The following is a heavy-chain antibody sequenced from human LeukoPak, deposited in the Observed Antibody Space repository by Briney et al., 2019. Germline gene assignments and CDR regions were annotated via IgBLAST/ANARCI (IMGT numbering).Heavy chain of an antibody. D-gene: IGHD6-25*01. J-gene: IGHJ1*01. Sequence: TPSETLSLTCTVSGGSISSSSYYWGWIRQPPGKGLEWIGSIYYTGSTYYNPSLMSRVTISVDTSKNHFSLNLSSVTAADTAVYYCGRPLSSGTGGKDFQHWGQGTLVTVSS. CDR2: IYYTGST. CDR3: GRPLSSGTGGKDFQH. CDR1: GGSISSSSYY. V-gene: IGHV4-39*02.